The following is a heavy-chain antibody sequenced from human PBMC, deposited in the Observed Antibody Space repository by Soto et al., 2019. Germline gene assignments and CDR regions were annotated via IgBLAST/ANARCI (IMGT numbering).Heavy chain of an antibody. Sequence: EVQLLESGGGLVQPGGSLRLSCAASGFTFSSYAMSWVRQAPGKGLEWVSAISGSGGSTYYADSVKGRFTISRDNSKNTLYLQMNSLRAEDTAVYYCAKDPPYYYDSSEIDAFDIWGQGTMVTVSS. CDR1: GFTFSSYA. D-gene: IGHD3-22*01. V-gene: IGHV3-23*01. J-gene: IGHJ3*02. CDR2: ISGSGGST. CDR3: AKDPPYYYDSSEIDAFDI.